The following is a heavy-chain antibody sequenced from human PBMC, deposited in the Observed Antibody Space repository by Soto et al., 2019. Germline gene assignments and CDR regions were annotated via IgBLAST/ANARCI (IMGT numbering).Heavy chain of an antibody. J-gene: IGHJ1*01. CDR3: AAVQGGGTTFHF. V-gene: IGHV1-58*02. D-gene: IGHD1-7*01. Sequence: SVKVSCKASGFTFTNSAIQLLRQARGQRLEWMGWIVVGSGRTDYAQKFQERLTITRDMSTSTAYMELSSLTLEDTAVYYCAAVQGGGTTFHFWGQGSLVTVSS. CDR2: IVVGSGRT. CDR1: GFTFTNSA.